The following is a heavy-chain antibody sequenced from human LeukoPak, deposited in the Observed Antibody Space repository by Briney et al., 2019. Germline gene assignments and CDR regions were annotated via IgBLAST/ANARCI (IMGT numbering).Heavy chain of an antibody. CDR3: ARGTYYYEF. Sequence: GGSLRLSCEASGFTFSRNWMSWVRQAPGKGLEWVAYMNQLGNEKNYLDSVKGRFTISRDNAKNSLYLQMTSLRAEDTAVYYCARGTYYYEFWGQGTLVTVSS. CDR1: GFTFSRNW. CDR2: MNQLGNEK. V-gene: IGHV3-7*04. J-gene: IGHJ4*02. D-gene: IGHD3-16*01.